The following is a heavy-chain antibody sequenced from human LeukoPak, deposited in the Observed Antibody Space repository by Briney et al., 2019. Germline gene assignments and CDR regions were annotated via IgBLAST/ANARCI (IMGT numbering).Heavy chain of an antibody. J-gene: IGHJ6*02. Sequence: GGSLRLSCAASGFTVSSNYMSWVRQAPGKGLEWVSVIYSGGSTYYADSVKGRFTISRDNSKNTLYLQMNSLRAEDTAVYYCARDNYYYYGMGVWGQGTTVTVSS. V-gene: IGHV3-53*01. CDR1: GFTVSSNY. CDR3: ARDNYYYYGMGV. CDR2: IYSGGST.